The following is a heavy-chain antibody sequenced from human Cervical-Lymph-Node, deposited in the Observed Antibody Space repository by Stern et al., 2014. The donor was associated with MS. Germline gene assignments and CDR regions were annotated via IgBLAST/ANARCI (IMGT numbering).Heavy chain of an antibody. CDR3: ARGTDYYESSGFHD. Sequence: VQLVESGGGVVQPGTSLRLSCAASKFTFSTYAIHWVRQAPGKGPEWVAVISYRGGNTSYADSVKGRFTIYRDNSKNTLYLQMDSLRTEDTAVYYCARGTDYYESSGFHDWGQGTVVTVSS. D-gene: IGHD3-22*01. CDR2: ISYRGGNT. J-gene: IGHJ4*02. CDR1: KFTFSTYA. V-gene: IGHV3-30*04.